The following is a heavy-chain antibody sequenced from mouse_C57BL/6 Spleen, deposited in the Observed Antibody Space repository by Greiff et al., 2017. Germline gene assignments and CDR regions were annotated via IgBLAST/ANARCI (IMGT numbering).Heavy chain of an antibody. CDR1: GFNIKDDY. J-gene: IGHJ3*01. CDR3: TTRLLAFAY. D-gene: IGHD2-3*01. V-gene: IGHV14-4*01. Sequence: EVQLQQSGAELVRPGASVKLSCTASGFNIKDDYMHWVKQRPEQGLEWIGWIDPENGDTEYASKFQGKATITADTSSNTAYLQLSSLTSEDTAVYYCTTRLLAFAYWGQGTLVTVSA. CDR2: IDPENGDT.